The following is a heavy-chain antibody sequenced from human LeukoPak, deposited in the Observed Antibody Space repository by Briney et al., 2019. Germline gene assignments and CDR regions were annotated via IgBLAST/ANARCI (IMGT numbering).Heavy chain of an antibody. D-gene: IGHD3-9*01. V-gene: IGHV3-74*01. J-gene: IGHJ4*02. CDR1: GFTFSTFA. CDR2: INSDGRST. Sequence: PGGSLRLSCAASGFTFSTFAMIWVRQPPGKGLVWVSRINSDGRSTNYADSVKGRFSISRDNAENTLYLQMNSLRVEDTAVYYCVRGADTGYSSDSWGQGTLVTVSS. CDR3: VRGADTGYSSDS.